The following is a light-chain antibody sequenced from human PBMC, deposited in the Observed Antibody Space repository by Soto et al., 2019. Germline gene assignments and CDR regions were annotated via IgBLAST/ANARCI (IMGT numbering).Light chain of an antibody. CDR1: GSDIGENA. V-gene: IGLV1-44*01. Sequence: QSVLTQPPSASGTPGQTVTISCSGSGSDIGENAVNWYQHLPGTAPQLLIYSNALRPSGVPHRFSGSKSGTSATLGITGLQTGDEADYYCGTWDSSLSAWVFGGGTKLTVL. J-gene: IGLJ3*02. CDR2: SNA. CDR3: GTWDSSLSAWV.